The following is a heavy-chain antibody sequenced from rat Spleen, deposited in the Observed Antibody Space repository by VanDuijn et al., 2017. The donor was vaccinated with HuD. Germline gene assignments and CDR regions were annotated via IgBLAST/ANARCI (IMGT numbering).Heavy chain of an antibody. Sequence: EVQLVESGGGLVQPGRSMKLSCAASGFTFSDYGMAWVFQAPTKGLEWVASISYDGGSTYHRDSVKGRFTISRDNAKSTLYLQMNSLRSEDTATYYCARGPPFDYWGQVVMVTVSS. CDR2: ISYDGGST. J-gene: IGHJ2*01. CDR3: ARGPPFDY. CDR1: GFTFSDYG. V-gene: IGHV5-22*01. D-gene: IGHD3-1*01.